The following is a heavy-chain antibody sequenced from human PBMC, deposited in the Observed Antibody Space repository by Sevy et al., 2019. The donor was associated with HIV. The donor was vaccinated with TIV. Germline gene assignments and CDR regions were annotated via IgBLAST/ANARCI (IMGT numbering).Heavy chain of an antibody. CDR1: GFTFSSYA. CDR2: ISGSGGST. CDR3: ARVAGSGTYYSGDFDY. J-gene: IGHJ4*02. D-gene: IGHD3-10*01. V-gene: IGHV3-23*01. Sequence: GGSLRLSCAASGFTFSSYAMNWVRQAPGKGLEWVSGISGSGGSTYYADSVKGRFTISRDNSKNTLYLQMNSLRAEDTAVYYCARVAGSGTYYSGDFDYWGQGTLVTVSS.